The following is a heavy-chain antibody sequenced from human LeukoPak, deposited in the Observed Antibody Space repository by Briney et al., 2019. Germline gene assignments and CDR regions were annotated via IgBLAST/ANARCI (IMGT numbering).Heavy chain of an antibody. CDR3: AKEVYEQQLVRYYFDY. CDR2: ISGSGGST. J-gene: IGHJ4*02. D-gene: IGHD6-13*01. Sequence: GGPLRLSCATSGFTFSSYAMSWVRQAPGKGLEWVSAISGSGGSTYYADSVKGRFTISRDNSKNTLYLQMNSLRAEDTAVYYCAKEVYEQQLVRYYFDYWGQGTLVTVSS. V-gene: IGHV3-23*01. CDR1: GFTFSSYA.